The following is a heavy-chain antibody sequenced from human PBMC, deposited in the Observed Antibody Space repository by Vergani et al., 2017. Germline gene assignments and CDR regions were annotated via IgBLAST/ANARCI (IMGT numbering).Heavy chain of an antibody. Sequence: EVKLLESGGGFVQPGGSLRLSCAASGCTFSSSAMSWVRQTPGKGLDWVSSIGGSSGNTYHAASVQGRFTISRDNSKNTLYLQMNSLRAEDTAVYYGAKDRRGTFYSCYPDWFDSWGQGTLVTVSS. J-gene: IGHJ5*01. CDR3: AKDRRGTFYSCYPDWFDS. D-gene: IGHD5-12*01. CDR2: IGGSSGNT. V-gene: IGHV3-23*01. CDR1: GCTFSSSA.